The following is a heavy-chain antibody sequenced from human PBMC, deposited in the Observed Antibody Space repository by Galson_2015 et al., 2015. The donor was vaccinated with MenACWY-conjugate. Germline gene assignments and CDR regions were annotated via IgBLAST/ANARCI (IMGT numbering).Heavy chain of an antibody. D-gene: IGHD1-14*01. CDR1: GGTFRSYA. J-gene: IGHJ6*02. Sequence: SVKVSCMASGGTFRSYAISWVRQAPGQGLEWMGRIVPMLGIGNYGQKFQGRVTITADKSTGTTYMELSSLRSEDTAVYYCATFPISQYGMDVWGQGTTVTVS. CDR2: IVPMLGIG. CDR3: ATFPISQYGMDV. V-gene: IGHV1-69*04.